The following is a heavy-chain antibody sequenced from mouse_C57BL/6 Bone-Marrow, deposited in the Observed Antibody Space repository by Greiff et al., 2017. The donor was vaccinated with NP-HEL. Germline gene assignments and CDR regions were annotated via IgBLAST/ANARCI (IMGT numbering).Heavy chain of an antibody. V-gene: IGHV7-1*01. D-gene: IGHD1-1*01. CDR3: AREYYYGSRGYWYFDV. J-gene: IGHJ1*03. CDR2: SRNKANDYTT. CDR1: GFTFSDFY. Sequence: EVQVVESGGGLVQSGRSLRLSCATSGFTFSDFYMEWVRQAPGKGLEWIAASRNKANDYTTEYSASVKGRFIVSRDTSQSIRYLQMNALRAEDTAMYYCAREYYYGSRGYWYFDVWGTGTTVTVSS.